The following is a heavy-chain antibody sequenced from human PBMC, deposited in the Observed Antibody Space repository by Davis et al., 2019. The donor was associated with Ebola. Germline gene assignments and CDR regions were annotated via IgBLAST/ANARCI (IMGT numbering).Heavy chain of an antibody. D-gene: IGHD5-18*01. CDR2: IGTAGDT. CDR3: ARVRFGDTAVDY. Sequence: GESLKISCAASGFTFSSYDMHWVRQGTGKGLEWVSAIGTAGDTYYPGPVKGRFTISRENAKNSLYLQMNSLRAEDTAVYYCARVRFGDTAVDYWGQGTLVTVSS. V-gene: IGHV3-13*01. J-gene: IGHJ4*02. CDR1: GFTFSSYD.